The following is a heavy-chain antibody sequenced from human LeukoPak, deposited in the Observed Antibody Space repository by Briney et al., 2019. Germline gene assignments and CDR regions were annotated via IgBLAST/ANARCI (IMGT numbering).Heavy chain of an antibody. V-gene: IGHV3-30*02. CDR2: IRYDGSNK. Sequence: GGSLRLSCAASGFTFSSYGMHRVRQAPGKGLEWVAFIRYDGSNKYYADSVKGRFTISRDNSKNTLYLQMNSLRAEETAVYYCAKGYSGSYYSHYYYYMDVWGKGTTVTISS. D-gene: IGHD1-26*01. CDR1: GFTFSSYG. J-gene: IGHJ6*03. CDR3: AKGYSGSYYSHYYYYMDV.